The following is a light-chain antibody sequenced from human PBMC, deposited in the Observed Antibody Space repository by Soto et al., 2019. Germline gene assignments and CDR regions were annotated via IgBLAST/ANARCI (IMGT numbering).Light chain of an antibody. J-gene: IGLJ1*01. CDR1: SSDVGYYDF. CDR2: EVS. Sequence: QSVLTQPASVSGSPGQSITISCTGTSSDVGYYDFVSWYQQHPGKAPKLIIYEVSNRPSGVSDRFSASKSGNTASLTISGLQAEDEADYHCSSYAGSTAFYVFGTGTKLT. V-gene: IGLV2-14*01. CDR3: SSYAGSTAFYV.